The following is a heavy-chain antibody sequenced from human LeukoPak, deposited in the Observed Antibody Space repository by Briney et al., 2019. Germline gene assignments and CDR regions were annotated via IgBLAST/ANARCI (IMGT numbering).Heavy chain of an antibody. CDR2: VYSGGTT. V-gene: IGHV3-66*01. J-gene: IGHJ4*02. D-gene: IGHD6-19*01. CDR3: ARVGYSSGWFLDY. CDR1: GFTFSSFW. Sequence: GGSLRLSCAASGFTFSSFWMSWVRQAPGKGLEWVSVVYSGGTTSYVDSVKGRFTISRDKSKNTLYLQMNSLRAEDTAVYYCARVGYSSGWFLDYWGQGTLVTVSS.